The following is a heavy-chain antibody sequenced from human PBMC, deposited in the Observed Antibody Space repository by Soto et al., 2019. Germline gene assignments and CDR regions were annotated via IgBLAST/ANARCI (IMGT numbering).Heavy chain of an antibody. V-gene: IGHV1-18*01. CDR1: GNTVPNYA. CDR3: TKGSGTTSEGSLFDY. J-gene: IGHJ4*02. D-gene: IGHD1-1*01. Sequence: ASVKVSCKASGNTVPNYAIHWVRQAPGQGLEWMGWISGYNGDTNYAQKVQGRVTMTTDTSTSTAYMELRNLRSDDTAVYYCTKGSGTTSEGSLFDYWGQGTLVTVSS. CDR2: ISGYNGDT.